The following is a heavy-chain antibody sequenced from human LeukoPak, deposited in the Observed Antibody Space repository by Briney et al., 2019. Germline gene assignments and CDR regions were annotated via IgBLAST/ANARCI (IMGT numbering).Heavy chain of an antibody. CDR2: ISYDGSNK. J-gene: IGHJ4*02. CDR3: ARSRYSGSYLPADY. D-gene: IGHD1-26*01. Sequence: GGSLRLSCAASGFTFSSYAMHWVRQAPGKGLEWVAVISYDGSNKYYADSVKGRFTISRDNSKNTLYLQMNSLRAEDTAVHYCARSRYSGSYLPADYWGQGTLVTVSS. CDR1: GFTFSSYA. V-gene: IGHV3-30-3*01.